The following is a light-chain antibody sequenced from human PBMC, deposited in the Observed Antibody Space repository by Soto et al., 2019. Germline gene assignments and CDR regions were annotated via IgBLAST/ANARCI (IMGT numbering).Light chain of an antibody. CDR3: QQYGSSPPLS. Sequence: EIVLTQSPGTLSLSPGDRATLSCRASQSVSSNYLAWYQQKPGQAPRLLIYGASSRATGIPDRFSGSGSGTDFTLTISRLEPEDFAVYYCQQYGSSPPLSFGGGTKVEIK. J-gene: IGKJ4*01. CDR1: QSVSSNY. V-gene: IGKV3-20*01. CDR2: GAS.